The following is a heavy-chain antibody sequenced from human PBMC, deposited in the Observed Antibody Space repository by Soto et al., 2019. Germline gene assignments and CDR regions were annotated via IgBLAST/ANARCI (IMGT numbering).Heavy chain of an antibody. J-gene: IGHJ4*02. CDR1: GGSISSSSYY. CDR3: ARHFGYCSGGSCYPELYYFDY. CDR2: IYYSGST. V-gene: IGHV4-39*01. D-gene: IGHD2-15*01. Sequence: SETLSLTCTVSGGSISSSSYYWGWIRQPPGKGLEWIGSIYYSGSTYYNPSLKSRVTISVDTSKNQFSLKLSSVTAADTAVHYCARHFGYCSGGSCYPELYYFDYWGQGTLVTVSS.